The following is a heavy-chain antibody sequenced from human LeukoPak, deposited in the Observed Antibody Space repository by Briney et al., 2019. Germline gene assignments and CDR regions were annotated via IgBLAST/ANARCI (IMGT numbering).Heavy chain of an antibody. D-gene: IGHD4-17*01. CDR1: GFTFSSYG. Sequence: GALRLSCAASGFTFSSYGMHWVRQAPGKGLEWVAVISYDGSNKYYADSVKGRFTISRDNSKNTLYLQMNSLRAEDTAVYYCAKDLQPIGDYDRYYGMDVWGQGTTVTVSS. CDR3: AKDLQPIGDYDRYYGMDV. CDR2: ISYDGSNK. V-gene: IGHV3-30*18. J-gene: IGHJ6*02.